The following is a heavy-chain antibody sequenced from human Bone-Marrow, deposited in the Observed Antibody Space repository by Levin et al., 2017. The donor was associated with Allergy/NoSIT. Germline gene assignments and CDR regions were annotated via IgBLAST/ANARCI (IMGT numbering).Heavy chain of an antibody. CDR3: AGRPSDTSRFDL. V-gene: IGHV4-39*02. D-gene: IGHD3-22*01. CDR2: ISSSGNI. Sequence: PSETLSLTCSVLGVSITSSADLWAWIRQPPGKGLEWIATISSSGNIYYNPTLKSRLTTSLDTSENHFSLDLTSVPAADTAVFYCAGRPSDTSRFDLWGQGLLVTVSS. J-gene: IGHJ4*02. CDR1: GVSITSSADL.